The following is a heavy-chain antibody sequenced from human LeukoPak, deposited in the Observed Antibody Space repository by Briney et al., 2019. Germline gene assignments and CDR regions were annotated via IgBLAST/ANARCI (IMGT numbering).Heavy chain of an antibody. V-gene: IGHV3-53*04. D-gene: IGHD4-17*01. CDR2: IYSGGTT. Sequence: GGSLRLSCAASGFTVSSNYMTWVRQAPVKGLEWVSVIYSGGTTYYADSVKGRFTISRHNSKNTLYLQMNSLRAEDTAVYYCARVGNDYGDYYFDYWGQGTLVTVSS. CDR3: ARVGNDYGDYYFDY. CDR1: GFTVSSNY. J-gene: IGHJ4*02.